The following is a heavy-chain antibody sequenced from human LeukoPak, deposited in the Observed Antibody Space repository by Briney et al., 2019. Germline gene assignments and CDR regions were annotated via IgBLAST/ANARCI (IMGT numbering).Heavy chain of an antibody. Sequence: ASVKVSCKASGYTFTGYYMHWVRQAPGQGLEWMGRINPNNCGTNYAQKFQGRVTMTRDTSISTAYMELSRLRSDDTAVYYCARGGRGARVVTAATLYNWFDPWGQGTLVTVSS. CDR1: GYTFTGYY. D-gene: IGHD2-2*01. CDR2: INPNNCGT. CDR3: ARGGRGARVVTAATLYNWFDP. V-gene: IGHV1-2*06. J-gene: IGHJ5*02.